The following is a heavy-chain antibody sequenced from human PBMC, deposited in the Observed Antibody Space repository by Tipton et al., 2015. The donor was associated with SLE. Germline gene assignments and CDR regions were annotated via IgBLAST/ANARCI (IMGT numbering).Heavy chain of an antibody. J-gene: IGHJ6*03. CDR1: GDSIGSGDYS. CDR2: IYHTGST. Sequence: TLSLTCAVSGDSIGSGDYSWSWVRQTPGKGLEWIGYIYHTGSTYYNPSLKIRVTMSLDRSKNQFSLKLSSVTAADTAIYYCARGRNDFWSGSHFYFFYLDVWGKGTTVAVSS. CDR3: ARGRNDFWSGSHFYFFYLDV. D-gene: IGHD3-3*01. V-gene: IGHV4-30-2*01.